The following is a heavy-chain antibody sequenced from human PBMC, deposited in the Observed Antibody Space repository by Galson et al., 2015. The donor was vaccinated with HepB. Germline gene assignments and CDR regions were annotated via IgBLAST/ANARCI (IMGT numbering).Heavy chain of an antibody. CDR1: GGSFSGYY. CDR2: INHSGST. D-gene: IGHD3-3*01. V-gene: IGHV4-34*01. CDR3: AGYVGDQGGITIFGVREKGNYYYYGMDV. Sequence: LSLTCAVYGGSFSGYYWSWIRQPPGKGLEWIGEINHSGSTNYNPSLKSRVTISVDTSKNQFSLKLSSVTAADTAVYYCAGYVGDQGGITIFGVREKGNYYYYGMDVWGQGTTVTVSS. J-gene: IGHJ6*02.